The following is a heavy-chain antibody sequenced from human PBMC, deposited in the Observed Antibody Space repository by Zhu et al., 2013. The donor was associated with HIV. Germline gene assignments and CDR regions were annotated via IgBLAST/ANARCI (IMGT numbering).Heavy chain of an antibody. D-gene: IGHD2-2*02. CDR2: IIPIFGTA. Sequence: QVQLVQSGAEVKKPGSSVKVSCKASGGTFSSYAISWVRQAPGQGLEWMGGIIPIFGTANYAQKFQGRVTITADKSTSTAYMELSSLRSEDTAVYYCARQLTYCSSTSCYRGSSDYYGMDVWGQGTTGHRL. J-gene: IGHJ6*02. CDR3: ARQLTYCSSTSCYRGSSDYYGMDV. CDR1: GGTFSSYA. V-gene: IGHV1-69*06.